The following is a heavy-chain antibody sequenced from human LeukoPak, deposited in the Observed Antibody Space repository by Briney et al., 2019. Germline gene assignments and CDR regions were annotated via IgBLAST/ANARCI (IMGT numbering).Heavy chain of an antibody. CDR3: ARVVANYDFWSGYQYYFDY. J-gene: IGHJ4*02. D-gene: IGHD3-3*01. Sequence: ASVKVSCKASGYTFTSYDINWVRQAPGQGLEWMGWINPNSGGTKYAQKFQGRVTMTRDTSKNQFSLKLSSVTAADTAVYYCARVVANYDFWSGYQYYFDYWGQGTLVTVSS. CDR2: INPNSGGT. CDR1: GYTFTSYD. V-gene: IGHV1-2*02.